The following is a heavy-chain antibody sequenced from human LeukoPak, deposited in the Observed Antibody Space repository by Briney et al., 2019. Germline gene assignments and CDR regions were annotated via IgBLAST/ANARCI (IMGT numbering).Heavy chain of an antibody. CDR1: GYTFTGYY. CDR3: ARDLVAVHYYDSSGYYYYGMDV. V-gene: IGHV1-2*02. D-gene: IGHD3-22*01. J-gene: IGHJ6*02. CDR2: INPNSGGT. Sequence: ASVKVSCKASGYTFTGYYMYWVRQAPGQGLEWMGWINPNSGGTNYAQKFQGRVTMTRDTSISTAYMELSRLRSDDTAVYYCARDLVAVHYYDSSGYYYYGMDVWGQGTTVTVSS.